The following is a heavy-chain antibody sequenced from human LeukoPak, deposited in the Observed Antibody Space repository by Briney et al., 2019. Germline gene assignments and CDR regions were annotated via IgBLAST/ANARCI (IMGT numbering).Heavy chain of an antibody. CDR1: GYTFTSYG. D-gene: IGHD3-22*01. CDR3: ARALYYYDSSGYYLVLYYFDY. CDR2: ISAYNGNT. J-gene: IGHJ4*02. V-gene: IGHV1-18*01. Sequence: RASVKVSCKASGYTFTSYGISWVRQAPGQGLEWMGWISAYNGNTNYAQKLQGRVTMTTDTSTSTAYMELRSLRSDDTAVYYCARALYYYDSSGYYLVLYYFDYWGQGTLVTVSS.